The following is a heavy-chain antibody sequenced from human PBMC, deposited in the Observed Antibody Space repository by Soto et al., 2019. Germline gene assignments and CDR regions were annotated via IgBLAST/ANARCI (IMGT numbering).Heavy chain of an antibody. V-gene: IGHV1-46*01. J-gene: IGHJ4*02. Sequence: GASVKVSCKASGYTFTSYYIHWVRQAPGQGLEWMGIITPSDGTTTYAQNFQGRVTMTRDTSTSTVYMELSSLRSEDTAVYYCARDPPPPDYWGQGTLVTVSS. CDR1: GYTFTSYY. CDR2: ITPSDGTT. CDR3: ARDPPPPDY.